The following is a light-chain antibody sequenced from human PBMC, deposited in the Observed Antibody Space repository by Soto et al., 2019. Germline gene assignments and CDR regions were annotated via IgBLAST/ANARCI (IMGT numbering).Light chain of an antibody. CDR3: QQYGTSPET. V-gene: IGKV3-20*01. J-gene: IGKJ1*01. CDR1: QSVSSN. CDR2: GAS. Sequence: EIVMTQSPATLSVSPGERATLSCRASQSVSSNLAWYQQKPGQAPRLLIYGASSRAADIPDRFSGSGSGTDFTLTISRLEPEDLAVYYCQQYGTSPETFGQGTKVDIK.